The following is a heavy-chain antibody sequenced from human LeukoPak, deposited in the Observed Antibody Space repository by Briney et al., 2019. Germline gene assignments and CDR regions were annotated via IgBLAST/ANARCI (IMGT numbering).Heavy chain of an antibody. CDR2: IKQDGSEK. CDR3: ARDPGIAIFGVVTPEYYFDY. V-gene: IGHV3-7*01. J-gene: IGHJ4*02. Sequence: GSLRFSCAASGFTFSSYWMSWVRQAPGKGLEWVANIKQDGSEKYYVDSVKGRFTISRDNAKKSLYLQMNSLRAEDTAVYYCARDPGIAIFGVVTPEYYFDYWGQGTLVTVSS. CDR1: GFTFSSYW. D-gene: IGHD3-3*01.